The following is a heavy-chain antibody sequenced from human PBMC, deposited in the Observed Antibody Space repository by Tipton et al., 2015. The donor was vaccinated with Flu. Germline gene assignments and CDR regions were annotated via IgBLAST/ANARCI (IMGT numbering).Heavy chain of an antibody. CDR3: ARDNGVAAGSYYYYMDV. D-gene: IGHD6-13*01. Sequence: QLVQSGAEVKKPGASVKVSCKASGYTFTSYGISWVRQAPGQGLEWMGGIIPIFGTANYAQKFQGRVTITADKSTSTAYMELSSLRSEDTAVYYCARDNGVAAGSYYYYMDVWGKGTTVTVSS. CDR1: GYTFTSYG. CDR2: IIPIFGTA. V-gene: IGHV1-69*06. J-gene: IGHJ6*03.